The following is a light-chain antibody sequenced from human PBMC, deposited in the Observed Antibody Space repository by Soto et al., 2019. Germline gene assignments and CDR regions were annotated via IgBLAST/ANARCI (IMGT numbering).Light chain of an antibody. J-gene: IGLJ3*02. CDR2: EVD. V-gene: IGLV2-23*02. CDR1: TSDVGIYNL. CDR3: SSYAGSRWV. Sequence: QSALTQPASVSGSPGQSITISCSGTTSDVGIYNLVSWYQQHPGKAPKLVIYEVDKRPSGVSNRFSGSRSGNTASLPISGLQSEDEAYYYCSSYAGSRWVFGGGTKLTVL.